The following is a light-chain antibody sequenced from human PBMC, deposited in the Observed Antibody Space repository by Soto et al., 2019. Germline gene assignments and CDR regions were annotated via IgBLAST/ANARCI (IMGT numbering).Light chain of an antibody. CDR1: QSVGSGH. CDR3: DQYDTLPIT. Sequence: EIVLTQSQGTLSLSQGERATLSCRASQSVGSGHLAWYQQKPGQAPRLLIYDASSKATGIPDRFTGSGSGTDFTLTISRLEPEDFAVYYCDQYDTLPITFGGGAEVEIK. V-gene: IGKV3-20*01. J-gene: IGKJ4*01. CDR2: DAS.